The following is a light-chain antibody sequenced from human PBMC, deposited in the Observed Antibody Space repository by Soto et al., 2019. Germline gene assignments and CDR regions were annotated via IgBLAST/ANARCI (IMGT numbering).Light chain of an antibody. CDR3: SSYTITSTYV. J-gene: IGLJ1*01. V-gene: IGLV2-14*01. CDR1: SSDVGGYNY. Sequence: QSALTQPASVSGSPGQSITISCTGTSSDVGGYNYVSWYQQHPGKAPKLMIYEVSDRPSGVSNRFSGSKSGNMASLTISGLQAEDEADYYCSSYTITSTYVFGTGTKLTVL. CDR2: EVS.